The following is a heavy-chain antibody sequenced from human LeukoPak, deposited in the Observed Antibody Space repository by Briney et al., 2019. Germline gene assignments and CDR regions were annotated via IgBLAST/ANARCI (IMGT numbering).Heavy chain of an antibody. J-gene: IGHJ6*02. V-gene: IGHV5-51*01. CDR3: ARSGRYCSGGSCGSYYYGMDV. CDR2: IYPGDSDT. Sequence: GESLQISCKGSGYSFTSYWIGWVRQLPGKGLEWMGIIYPGDSDTRYSPSFQGQVTISADKSISTAYLQWSSLKASDTAMYYCARSGRYCSGGSCGSYYYGMDVWGQGTTVTVSS. D-gene: IGHD2-15*01. CDR1: GYSFTSYW.